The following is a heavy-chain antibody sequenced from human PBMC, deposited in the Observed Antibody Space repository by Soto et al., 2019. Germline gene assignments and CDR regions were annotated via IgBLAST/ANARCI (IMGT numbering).Heavy chain of an antibody. J-gene: IGHJ2*01. CDR1: GYSFTSYL. D-gene: IGHD3-9*01. Sequence: GGALKISCKGSGYSFTSYLVGRVRPMAGKSLEWMGIIYPGDSYTRYSPSFQGQVTISADKSISTAYLQWSSLKASDTAMYYCARTYYDILTGYYGWYFDLWGRGTLVTVSS. CDR3: ARTYYDILTGYYGWYFDL. CDR2: IYPGDSYT. V-gene: IGHV5-51*01.